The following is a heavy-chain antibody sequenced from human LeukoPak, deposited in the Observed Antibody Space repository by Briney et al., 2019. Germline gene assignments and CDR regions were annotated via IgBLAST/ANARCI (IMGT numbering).Heavy chain of an antibody. Sequence: GASVKVSCKASGGTFSSYAISWVRQAPGQGLEWMGGIIPIFGTANYAQKFQGRVTITADKSTSTAYMELSSLRSEDTAVYYCASGYCSGGSCYRYYYYYYMDVWGKGTTVTVSS. CDR3: ASGYCSGGSCYRYYYYYYMDV. J-gene: IGHJ6*03. V-gene: IGHV1-69*06. CDR1: GGTFSSYA. CDR2: IIPIFGTA. D-gene: IGHD2-15*01.